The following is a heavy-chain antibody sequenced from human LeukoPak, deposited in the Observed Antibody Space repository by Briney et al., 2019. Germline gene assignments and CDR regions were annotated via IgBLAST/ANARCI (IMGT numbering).Heavy chain of an antibody. V-gene: IGHV4-38-2*02. Sequence: SETLSLTCTVSGYSISSGYYWGWIRQPPGKGLEWIGSIYHSGSTYYNPSLKSRVTISVDTSKNQFSLKLSSVTAADTAVYYCARPGIAESFDYWGQGTLVTVSS. CDR1: GYSISSGYY. D-gene: IGHD6-13*01. CDR3: ARPGIAESFDY. CDR2: IYHSGST. J-gene: IGHJ4*02.